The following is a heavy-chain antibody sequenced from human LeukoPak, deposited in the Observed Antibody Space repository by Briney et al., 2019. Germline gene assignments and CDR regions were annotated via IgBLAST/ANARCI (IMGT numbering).Heavy chain of an antibody. Sequence: PGGSLRLSCAASGFTFSSYGMHWVRQAPGKGLEWLAFIRYDGSNKYYADSVKGRFTISRDNSKNTLYLQMNSLRAEDTAVYYCAKSMLVSNEFDYWGQGTLVTVSS. CDR1: GFTFSSYG. D-gene: IGHD2/OR15-2a*01. V-gene: IGHV3-30*02. CDR3: AKSMLVSNEFDY. CDR2: IRYDGSNK. J-gene: IGHJ4*02.